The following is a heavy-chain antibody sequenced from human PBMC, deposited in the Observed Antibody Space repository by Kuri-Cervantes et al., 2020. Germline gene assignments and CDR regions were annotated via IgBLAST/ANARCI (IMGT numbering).Heavy chain of an antibody. D-gene: IGHD5-18*01. Sequence: SETLSLTCTVSGGSISSGDYYWSWIRQPPGKGLEWIGEINHSGSTNYNPSLKSRVTISVDTSKNQFSLKLSSVTAADTAVYYCAGGVGYSYGSRSGWFDPWGQGTLVTVSS. CDR3: AGGVGYSYGSRSGWFDP. CDR1: GGSISSGDYY. V-gene: IGHV4-39*07. J-gene: IGHJ5*02. CDR2: INHSGST.